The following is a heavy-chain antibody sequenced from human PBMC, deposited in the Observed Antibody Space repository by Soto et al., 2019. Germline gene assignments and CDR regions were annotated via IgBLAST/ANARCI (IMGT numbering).Heavy chain of an antibody. CDR3: FTDGGRAYEMDV. CDR2: ISFRSIRK. CDR1: GFTFSDYS. V-gene: IGHV3-48*02. Sequence: GGSLRLSCAASGFTFSDYSLNWVRQAPGKGLEWVSYISFRSIRKLYADSVRGRFTISRDDAKNSVFLQMNSLRDEDTAVYYCFTDGGRAYEMDVWGQGTTVTVSS. D-gene: IGHD3-16*01. J-gene: IGHJ6*02.